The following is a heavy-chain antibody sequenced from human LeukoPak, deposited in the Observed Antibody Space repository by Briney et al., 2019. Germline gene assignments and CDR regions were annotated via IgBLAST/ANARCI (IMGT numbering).Heavy chain of an antibody. J-gene: IGHJ4*02. CDR1: GGSFSGYY. CDR3: ARGTRESSGWYEY. CDR2: INHSGST. D-gene: IGHD6-13*01. V-gene: IGHV4-34*01. Sequence: SETLSLTCAVYGGSFSGYYWSWIRQPPGKGLEWIGEINHSGSTNYNPSLKSRVTISVDTSKNQFSLKLSSVTAADTAVYYCARGTRESSGWYEYWGQGTLVTVSS.